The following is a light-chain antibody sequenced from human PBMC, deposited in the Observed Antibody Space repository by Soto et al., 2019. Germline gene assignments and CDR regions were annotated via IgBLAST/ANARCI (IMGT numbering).Light chain of an antibody. CDR3: CSYTSSRTYV. CDR1: SSDVGGFYL. J-gene: IGLJ1*01. Sequence: QSVLTQPPSVSGPPGQSVTISCTGTSSDVGGFYLVSWYQQPPGTAPKLMIYEVTKRPSGVPDRFSGSRSGNTASLTISGLQAEDEADYYCCSYTSSRTYVFGTGTKVTVL. V-gene: IGLV2-18*02. CDR2: EVT.